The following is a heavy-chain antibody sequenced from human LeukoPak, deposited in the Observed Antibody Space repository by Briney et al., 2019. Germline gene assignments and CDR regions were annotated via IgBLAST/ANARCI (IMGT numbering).Heavy chain of an antibody. CDR3: ARDLERGYDYYFDY. CDR1: GYTFTDYY. J-gene: IGHJ4*02. Sequence: ASVKVSCKASGYTFTDYYIHWVRQAPGQGLEWMGRINPNSGGTNYAQIFQGRATMTRDTSITTAYMELRILKSDDTAVYYCARDLERGYDYYFDYWGQGTLVTVSS. D-gene: IGHD5-12*01. V-gene: IGHV1-2*06. CDR2: INPNSGGT.